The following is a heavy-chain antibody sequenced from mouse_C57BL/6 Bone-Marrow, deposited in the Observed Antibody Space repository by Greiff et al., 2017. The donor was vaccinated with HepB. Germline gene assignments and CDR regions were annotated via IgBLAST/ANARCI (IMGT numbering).Heavy chain of an antibody. CDR2: IDPETGGT. D-gene: IGHD3-1*01. V-gene: IGHV1-15*01. J-gene: IGHJ2*01. CDR1: GYTFTDYE. CDR3: ARTGYGTPNY. Sequence: QVQLQQSGAELVRPGASVTLSCKASGYTFTDYEMHWVKQTPVHGLEWIGAIDPETGGTAYNQKFKSKATLTVDKSSSTAYMQLSSLTSEDSAVYYCARTGYGTPNYWGQGTTLTVSS.